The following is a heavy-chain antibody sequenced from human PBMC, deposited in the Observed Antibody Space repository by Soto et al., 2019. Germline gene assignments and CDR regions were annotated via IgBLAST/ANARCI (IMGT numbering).Heavy chain of an antibody. J-gene: IGHJ4*02. Sequence: QVQLVQSGAEVQKPGASVKVSCKTSGYIFNNFGITWVRQAPGLGLEWLGWINAKTGTINFAQKFQGRVTMTTDTTTSTAFMELRSLTCDDWAVYFCARDVEVDIDHWGQGTLVTVS. V-gene: IGHV1-18*01. CDR1: GYIFNNFG. CDR3: ARDVEVDIDH. CDR2: INAKTGTI.